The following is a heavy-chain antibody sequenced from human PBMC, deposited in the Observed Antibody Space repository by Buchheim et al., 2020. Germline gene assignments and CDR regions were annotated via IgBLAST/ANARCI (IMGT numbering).Heavy chain of an antibody. CDR3: ARDEAGLPYYDFWSGYSTYYYYYGMDV. CDR2: INSDGSST. D-gene: IGHD3-3*01. V-gene: IGHV3-74*01. J-gene: IGHJ6*02. Sequence: VQLVESGGGLVQPGGSLRLSCAASGFTFSSYWMHWVRQAPGKGLVWVSRINSDGSSTSYADSVKGRFTISRDNAKNTLYLQMNSLRAEDTAVYYCARDEAGLPYYDFWSGYSTYYYYYGMDVWGQGTT. CDR1: GFTFSSYW.